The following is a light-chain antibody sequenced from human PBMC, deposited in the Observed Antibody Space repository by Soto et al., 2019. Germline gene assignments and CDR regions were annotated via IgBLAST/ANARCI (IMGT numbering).Light chain of an antibody. V-gene: IGLV2-14*01. CDR1: SRDVGGYNY. Sequence: QSALTQPASVSGSPGQSITISCTGTSRDVGGYNYVSWYQISPGKAPKLIIYEVSNRPSGVSDRFSGSRSGNTASLAISGLQPEDEAEYYCSSYTASSTWVFGGGTKVTVL. CDR3: SSYTASSTWV. CDR2: EVS. J-gene: IGLJ3*02.